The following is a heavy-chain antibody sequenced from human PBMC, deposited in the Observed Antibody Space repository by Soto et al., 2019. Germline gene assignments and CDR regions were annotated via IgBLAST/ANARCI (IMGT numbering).Heavy chain of an antibody. V-gene: IGHV1-2*04. CDR1: GYSFTDYH. CDR2: INPKSGGT. J-gene: IGHJ6*02. CDR3: ARGHSTDCSNGVCSFFYNHEMDV. Sequence: ASVKVSCKASGYSFTDYHIHWVRQAPGQGLEWLGRINPKSGGTSTAQKFQGWVAMTRDRSISTVYMELTRLRSDDTAVYFCARGHSTDCSNGVCSFFYNHEMDVWGQGTTVTVSS. D-gene: IGHD2-8*01.